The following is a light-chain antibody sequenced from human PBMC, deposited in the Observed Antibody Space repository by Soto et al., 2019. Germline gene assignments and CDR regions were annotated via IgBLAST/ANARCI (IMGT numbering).Light chain of an antibody. CDR1: SSNIGSNT. Sequence: QSVLTQPPSASGTPGQRVTISCSGSSSNIGSNTVNWYQQLPGTAPKLLIYSNDQRPSGVPDRFSGSKSSTSASLAISGLQSEDEADYYCATWDDSLSGWVFGGGTKLTVL. CDR3: ATWDDSLSGWV. CDR2: SND. V-gene: IGLV1-44*01. J-gene: IGLJ3*02.